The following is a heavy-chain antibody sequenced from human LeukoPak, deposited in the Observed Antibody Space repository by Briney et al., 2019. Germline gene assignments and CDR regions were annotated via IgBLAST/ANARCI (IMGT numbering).Heavy chain of an antibody. D-gene: IGHD3-10*02. CDR2: VSGSGDTT. Sequence: GGSLRLSCAASGFTFSSYAMGWVRQAPGKGLEWVSAVSGSGDTTHYADSVKGRFTISRDNSKNTMYLQMNSLRAEDTAVYFCIKVIMFAFDIWGQGTMVTVSS. CDR1: GFTFSSYA. J-gene: IGHJ3*02. CDR3: IKVIMFAFDI. V-gene: IGHV3-23*01.